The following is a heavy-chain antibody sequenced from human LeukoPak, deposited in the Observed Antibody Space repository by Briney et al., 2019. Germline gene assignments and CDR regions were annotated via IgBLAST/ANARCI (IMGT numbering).Heavy chain of an antibody. V-gene: IGHV3-9*01. CDR1: GFTLDDCA. J-gene: IGHJ4*02. CDR2: ISETGGTI. CDR3: AKRPRSGWYFDY. D-gene: IGHD6-19*01. Sequence: GGSLRLSCAASGFTLDDCAMHWVRQAPGKGLEWVSGISETGGTIVYADSVKGRFTISRDNAKNSLYLQMNSLRAEDTALYYCAKRPRSGWYFDYWGQGTLVTVSS.